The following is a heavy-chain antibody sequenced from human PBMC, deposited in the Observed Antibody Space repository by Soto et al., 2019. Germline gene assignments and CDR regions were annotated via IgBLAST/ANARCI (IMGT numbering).Heavy chain of an antibody. CDR3: AKDYHSGSPRAFDI. V-gene: IGHV3-23*01. CDR1: GFTFSRYA. D-gene: IGHD1-26*01. CDR2: ISGSGGST. Sequence: GGTLRLSCAASGFTFSRYAMSWVRQAPGKGLQWVSAISGSGGSTYYADSVKGRFTISRDNSKNTLNLQMNSLRAEDTAVYYCAKDYHSGSPRAFDIWGQGTMVTVSS. J-gene: IGHJ3*02.